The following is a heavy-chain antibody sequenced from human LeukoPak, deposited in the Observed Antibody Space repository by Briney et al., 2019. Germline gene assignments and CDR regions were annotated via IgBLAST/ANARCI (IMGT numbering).Heavy chain of an antibody. CDR2: ISSSSSYI. J-gene: IGHJ4*02. D-gene: IGHD6-13*01. CDR1: GFTFSSYS. CDR3: ARAGQQYSVDFDY. Sequence: GGSLRLSCAVSGFTFSSYSMNWVRQAPGKGLEWVSSISSSSSYIYYADSVKGRFTISRDNAKNSLYLQMNSLRAEDTAVYYCARAGQQYSVDFDYWGQGTLVTVSS. V-gene: IGHV3-21*01.